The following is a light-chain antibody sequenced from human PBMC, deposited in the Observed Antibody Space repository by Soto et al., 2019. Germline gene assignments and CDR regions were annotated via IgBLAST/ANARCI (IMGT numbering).Light chain of an antibody. CDR2: DTS. CDR1: QRVVGGY. V-gene: IGKV3D-20*01. CDR3: QQYGSSPS. Sequence: GDRVTLSCGASQRVVGGYFAWYQQKPGLAPRLIIYDTSVRASGIPDRISGSGSGTHFTLTISRLEPEDFAVYYCQQYGSSPSFGQGTKLEIK. J-gene: IGKJ1*01.